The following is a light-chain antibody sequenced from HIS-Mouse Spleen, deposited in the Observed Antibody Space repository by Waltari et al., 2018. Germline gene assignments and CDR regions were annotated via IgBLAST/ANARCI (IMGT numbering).Light chain of an antibody. Sequence: QSALTQPRSVSGSPGQSVTISCTGTSSDVGCSNYVSWYQQHPGKAPKLMIYDVSKRPSGVPDRFSGSKSGNTASLTISGLQAEDEADYYCCSYAGSYTVFGGGTKLTVL. V-gene: IGLV2-11*01. J-gene: IGLJ3*02. CDR2: DVS. CDR3: CSYAGSYTV. CDR1: SSDVGCSNY.